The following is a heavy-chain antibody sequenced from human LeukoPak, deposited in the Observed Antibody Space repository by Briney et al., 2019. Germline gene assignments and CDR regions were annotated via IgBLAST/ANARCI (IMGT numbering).Heavy chain of an antibody. D-gene: IGHD3-16*01. V-gene: IGHV3-23*01. J-gene: IGHJ4*02. CDR2: LRGDGET. Sequence: GGSLRLSCAASGFTFSNYAMSWVRQAPAGGLEWVSSLRGDGETFYADSVKGRFTLSRDDSRTTVYLQLNNLTVENTAVYYCAKARWVSTADAVLWGQGTLVTVSS. CDR3: AKARWVSTADAVL. CDR1: GFTFSNYA.